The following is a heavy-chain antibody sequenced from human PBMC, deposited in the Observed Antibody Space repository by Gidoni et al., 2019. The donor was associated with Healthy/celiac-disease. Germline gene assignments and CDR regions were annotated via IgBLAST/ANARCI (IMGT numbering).Heavy chain of an antibody. V-gene: IGHV4-31*03. CDR1: GGSISSGGYY. D-gene: IGHD6-13*01. CDR3: ARTYSSSWYAARERLKYYFDY. J-gene: IGHJ4*02. Sequence: QVQLQESGPGLVKPSQTLSLTCTVSGGSISSGGYYWSWIRQHPGKGLEWIGYIYYSGSTYYNPSLKSRVTISVDTSKNQFSLKLSSVTAADTAVYYCARTYSSSWYAARERLKYYFDYWGQGTLVTVSS. CDR2: IYYSGST.